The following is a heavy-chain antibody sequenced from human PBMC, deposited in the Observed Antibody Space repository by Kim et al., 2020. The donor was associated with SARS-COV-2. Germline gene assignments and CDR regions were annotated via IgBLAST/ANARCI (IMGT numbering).Heavy chain of an antibody. CDR1: GGSFSGYY. Sequence: SETLSLTCDVYGGSFSGYYWSWIRQPPGKGLEWIGEINHSGSTNYNPSLKSRVTISVDTSKNQFSLKLSSVTAADTAVYYCARGGYDFCSGYRFDPWGQGTLVTVSS. D-gene: IGHD3-3*01. CDR3: ARGGYDFCSGYRFDP. J-gene: IGHJ5*02. CDR2: INHSGST. V-gene: IGHV4-34*01.